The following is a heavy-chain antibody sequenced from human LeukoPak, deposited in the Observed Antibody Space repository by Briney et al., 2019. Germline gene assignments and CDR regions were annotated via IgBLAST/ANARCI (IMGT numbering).Heavy chain of an antibody. Sequence: AGGSLRLSCAASGFTFSSYDMSWVRQAPGQGLEWVSVISGGGSSTYYADSVKGRFTISRDNSKNTLYLQMNSLRAEDTAIYYCAKYSQLLSGYYFDFWGQGTLVTVSS. CDR3: AKYSQLLSGYYFDF. CDR2: ISGGGSST. V-gene: IGHV3-23*01. J-gene: IGHJ4*02. CDR1: GFTFSSYD. D-gene: IGHD2-2*01.